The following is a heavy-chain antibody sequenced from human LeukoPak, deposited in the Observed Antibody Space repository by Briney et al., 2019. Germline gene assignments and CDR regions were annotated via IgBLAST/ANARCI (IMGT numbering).Heavy chain of an antibody. CDR3: VRDDDRSDNGLDY. V-gene: IGHV3-7*01. D-gene: IGHD3-22*01. CDR1: GFNFGEFW. CDR2: IKEDGSES. Sequence: GGSLRLSCAASGFNFGEFWMAWVRQTPGMGLEWVADIKEDGSESFYVDSVKGRFTISRDNSKNSLDLQMNRLRGDDTALYFCVRDDDRSDNGLDYWGQGTLVTVSS. J-gene: IGHJ4*02.